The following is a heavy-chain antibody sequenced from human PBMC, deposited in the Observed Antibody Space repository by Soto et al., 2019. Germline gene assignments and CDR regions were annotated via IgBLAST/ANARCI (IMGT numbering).Heavy chain of an antibody. V-gene: IGHV1-58*01. Sequence: QMQLVQSGPEVKKPGTSVKVSCKASGFTFTSSAVQWVRQARGQRREWIGWIVVGSGNTNYAQKFQERVTITRDMSTSTAYMERSSLRSEDTAVYYCAARHCSGGSCYYYGMDVWGQGTTVTVSS. CDR3: AARHCSGGSCYYYGMDV. CDR2: IVVGSGNT. CDR1: GFTFTSSA. J-gene: IGHJ6*02. D-gene: IGHD2-15*01.